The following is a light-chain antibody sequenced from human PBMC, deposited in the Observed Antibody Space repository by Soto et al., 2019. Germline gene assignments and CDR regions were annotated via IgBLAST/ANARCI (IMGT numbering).Light chain of an antibody. CDR2: GPS. CDR3: QQYGRLATFT. J-gene: IGKJ3*01. CDR1: QSVGSN. V-gene: IGKV3-15*01. Sequence: EIVMTQSPATLSVSPGEGATLSCRASQSVGSNLAWYQQKPGQAPRLLIYGPSTRATGIPARFSGSVSGTDFTLTISRLEPEDFAVYYGQQYGRLATFTGGPGTKVDIK.